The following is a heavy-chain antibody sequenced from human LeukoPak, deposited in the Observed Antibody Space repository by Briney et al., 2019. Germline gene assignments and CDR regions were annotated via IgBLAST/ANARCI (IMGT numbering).Heavy chain of an antibody. CDR2: INPNSGGT. Sequence: EASVKVSCKASGYTFTGYYMHWVRQAHGQGLEWMGWINPNSGGTNYAQKFQGRVTMTRDTSISTAYMELSRLRSDDTAVYYCARGFVVVPAAMSYWGQGTLVTVSS. D-gene: IGHD2-2*01. CDR3: ARGFVVVPAAMSY. V-gene: IGHV1-2*02. CDR1: GYTFTGYY. J-gene: IGHJ4*02.